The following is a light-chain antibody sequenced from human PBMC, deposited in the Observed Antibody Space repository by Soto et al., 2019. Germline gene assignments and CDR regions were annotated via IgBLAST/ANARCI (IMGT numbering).Light chain of an antibody. CDR2: GVS. V-gene: IGKV3-20*01. Sequence: EIVLTQSPATTSLSPGERATLSCRARQSVRSNYLAWYQHKPGQAPRHLIYGVSSRATGLPDRFSGSGSGTDFTLSISRVEPEDFAVYYCQHYGSSAYTFGHGTTLEIK. J-gene: IGKJ2*01. CDR3: QHYGSSAYT. CDR1: QSVRSNY.